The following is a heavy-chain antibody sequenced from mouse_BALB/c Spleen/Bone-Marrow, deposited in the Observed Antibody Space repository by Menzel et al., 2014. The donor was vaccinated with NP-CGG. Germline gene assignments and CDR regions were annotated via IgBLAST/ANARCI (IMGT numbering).Heavy chain of an antibody. J-gene: IGHJ3*01. CDR2: MWSGGST. V-gene: IGHV2-2*02. D-gene: IGHD1-1*01. CDR3: ARRGGTTTPFAY. Sequence: VMLVESGPGLVQPSQSLSITCTVSGFSLTSYGVHWVRQSPGKGLEWLGVMWSGGSTDYNAAFISRLSISKDNSKSQVFFKMKSLQANDTAIYYCARRGGTTTPFAYWGQGTLVTVSA. CDR1: GFSLTSYG.